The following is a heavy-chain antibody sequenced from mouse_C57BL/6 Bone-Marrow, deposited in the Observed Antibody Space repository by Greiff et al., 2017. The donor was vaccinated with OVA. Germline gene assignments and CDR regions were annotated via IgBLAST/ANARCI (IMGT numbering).Heavy chain of an antibody. J-gene: IGHJ1*03. CDR2: IDPSDSYT. Sequence: QVQLQQPGAELVMPGASVKLSCKASGYTFTSYWMHWVKQRPGQGLEWIGEIDPSDSYTNYNQKFKGKSTWTVDKSSSTAYMQLSSLTSEDSAVYYCARKYYGSSWYFDVWGTGTTVTVSS. CDR3: ARKYYGSSWYFDV. CDR1: GYTFTSYW. V-gene: IGHV1-69*01. D-gene: IGHD1-1*01.